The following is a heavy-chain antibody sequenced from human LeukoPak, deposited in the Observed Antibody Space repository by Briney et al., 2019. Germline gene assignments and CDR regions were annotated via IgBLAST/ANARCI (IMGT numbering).Heavy chain of an antibody. D-gene: IGHD3-3*01. Sequence: PGGSLRLSCAASGFTFSSYEMNWVRQAPGKGLEWVSSISSSSSYIYYADSVKGRFTISRDNAKNSLYLQMNSLRAEDTAVYYCARDQAPSIYDFWSGYIDYWGQGTLVTVSS. CDR3: ARDQAPSIYDFWSGYIDY. V-gene: IGHV3-21*01. J-gene: IGHJ4*02. CDR2: ISSSSSYI. CDR1: GFTFSSYE.